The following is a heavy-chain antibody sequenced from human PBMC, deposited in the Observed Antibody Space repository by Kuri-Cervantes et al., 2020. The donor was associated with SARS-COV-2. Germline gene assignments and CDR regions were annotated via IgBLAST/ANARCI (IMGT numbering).Heavy chain of an antibody. CDR1: GFTFSSYW. V-gene: IGHV3-7*01. D-gene: IGHD3-3*01. J-gene: IGHJ4*02. Sequence: GGSLRLSCAASGFTFSSYWMSWVRQAPGKGLEWVANIKQDGSEKYYVDSAKGRFTISRDNAKNSLYLQMNSLRAEDTAVYYCARKRNNYDFWSGPIYYFDYWGQGTLVTVSS. CDR2: IKQDGSEK. CDR3: ARKRNNYDFWSGPIYYFDY.